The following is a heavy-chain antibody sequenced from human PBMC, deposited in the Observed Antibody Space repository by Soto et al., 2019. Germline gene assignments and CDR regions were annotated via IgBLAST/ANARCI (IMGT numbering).Heavy chain of an antibody. D-gene: IGHD6-13*01. CDR3: ARGIVAAGNRWFDP. V-gene: IGHV2-70*04. J-gene: IGHJ5*02. Sequence: SGPTLVNPTQTLPLTCTFSGFSLSTSGMRVSWLRQPPGKALEWLARIDWDDDKLYSTSLKTRLTISKDTSKNQVVLTMTNMDPVDTATYYCARGIVAAGNRWFDPWGQGTLVTSPQ. CDR2: IDWDDDK. CDR1: GFSLSTSGMR.